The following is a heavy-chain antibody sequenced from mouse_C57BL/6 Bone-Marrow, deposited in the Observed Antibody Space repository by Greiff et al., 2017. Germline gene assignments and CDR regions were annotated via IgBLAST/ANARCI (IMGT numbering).Heavy chain of an antibody. Sequence: VQLQQSGPELVKPGASVKISCKASGYTFTDYYMNWVKQSHGKSLEWIGDINPNNGGTSYNQKFKGKATLTVDKSSSTAYMELRSLTSEDSAVYYCARGGPLWPDVWGTGTTVTVSS. D-gene: IGHD1-1*02. CDR3: ARGGPLWPDV. CDR2: INPNNGGT. J-gene: IGHJ1*03. CDR1: GYTFTDYY. V-gene: IGHV1-26*01.